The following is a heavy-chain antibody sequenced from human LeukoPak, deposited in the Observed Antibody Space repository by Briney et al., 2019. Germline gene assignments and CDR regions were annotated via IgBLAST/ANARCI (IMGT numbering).Heavy chain of an antibody. CDR2: IYYSGST. V-gene: IGHV4-39*07. D-gene: IGHD3-10*01. J-gene: IGHJ3*02. CDR3: ARAKRYPMVRGSDAFDI. CDR1: GGSISSSSYY. Sequence: PSETLSLTCTVSGGSISSSSYYWGWIRQPPGKGLEWIGSIYYSGSTYYNPSLKSRVTISVDTSKNQFSLKLSSVTAADTAVYYCARAKRYPMVRGSDAFDIWGQGTMVTVSS.